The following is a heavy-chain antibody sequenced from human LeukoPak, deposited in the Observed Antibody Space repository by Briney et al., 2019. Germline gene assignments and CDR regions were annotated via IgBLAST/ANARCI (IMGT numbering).Heavy chain of an antibody. D-gene: IGHD2-2*02. J-gene: IGHJ6*02. CDR3: ARDRLIVVVPAAILAYYYYGMDV. Sequence: ASVKVSCKASGYTFTSYGISWVRQAPGQELEWMGWISAYNGNTNYAQKLQGRVTMTTDTSTSTAYMELRSLRSDDTAVYYCARDRLIVVVPAAILAYYYYGMDVWGQGTTVTVSS. CDR1: GYTFTSYG. V-gene: IGHV1-18*01. CDR2: ISAYNGNT.